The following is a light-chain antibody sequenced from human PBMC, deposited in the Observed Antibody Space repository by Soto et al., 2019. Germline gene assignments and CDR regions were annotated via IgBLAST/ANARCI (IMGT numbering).Light chain of an antibody. CDR3: QQRSNWPPIT. CDR1: QSVSTN. Sequence: EIVLTQSPATLSLYPGERATLSCRASQSVSTNLVWYQQKPGQAPRLLIYGASTRATGVPGRFSGSGSGTEFTLTISSLQSEDFAVYYCQQRSNWPPITFGQGTRLEN. V-gene: IGKV3-11*01. J-gene: IGKJ5*01. CDR2: GAS.